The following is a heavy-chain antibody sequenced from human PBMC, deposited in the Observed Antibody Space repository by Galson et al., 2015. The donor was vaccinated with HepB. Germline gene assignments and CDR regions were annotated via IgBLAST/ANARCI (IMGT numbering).Heavy chain of an antibody. CDR3: ATGIYCSSTSCYTGWFDP. Sequence: QSGAEVKKPGESLRISCKGSGYSFTSYWISWVRQMPGKGLEWMGRIDPSDSYTNYSPSFQGHVTISADKSISAAYLQWSSLKASDTAMYYCATGIYCSSTSCYTGWFDPWGQGTLVTVSS. CDR1: GYSFTSYW. J-gene: IGHJ5*02. CDR2: IDPSDSYT. D-gene: IGHD2-2*02. V-gene: IGHV5-10-1*01.